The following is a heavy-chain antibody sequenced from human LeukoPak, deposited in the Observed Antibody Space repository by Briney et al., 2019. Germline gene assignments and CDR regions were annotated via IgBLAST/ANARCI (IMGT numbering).Heavy chain of an antibody. Sequence: PGGSLRLSCAASGFTFSSYSMNWVRQAPGKGLEWVAIISFDGSKNFYADSVKGRFTISRDDFKNTLFLQMSSLKPEDTAVYYCARGTGGDDFWGQGTLVTVSS. D-gene: IGHD3-16*01. J-gene: IGHJ4*02. V-gene: IGHV3-30*03. CDR2: ISFDGSKN. CDR1: GFTFSSYS. CDR3: ARGTGGDDF.